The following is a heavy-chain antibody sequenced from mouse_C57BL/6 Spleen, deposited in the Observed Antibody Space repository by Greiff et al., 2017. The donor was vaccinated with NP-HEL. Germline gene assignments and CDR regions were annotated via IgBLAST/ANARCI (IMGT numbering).Heavy chain of an antibody. V-gene: IGHV5-17*01. CDR2: ISSGSSTI. J-gene: IGHJ2*01. Sequence: DVKLVESGGGLVKPGGSLKLSCAASGFTFSDYGMHWVRQAPEQGLEWVAYISSGSSTIYYADTVKGRFTISRDNAKNTLFLQMTSLRSEDTAMYYCAGGERGYFDYWGQGTTLTVSS. CDR3: AGGERGYFDY. CDR1: GFTFSDYG.